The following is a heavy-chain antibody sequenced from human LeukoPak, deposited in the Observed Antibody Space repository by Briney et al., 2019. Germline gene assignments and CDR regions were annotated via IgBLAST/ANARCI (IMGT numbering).Heavy chain of an antibody. CDR3: ARVEYYDSSGYYDY. D-gene: IGHD3-22*01. Sequence: GGSLRLSCAASGFTSSDYYMSWIRQAPGKGLEWVSYISSSGSTIYYADSVKGRFTISRDNAKNSLYLQMNSLRAEDTAVYYCARVEYYDSSGYYDYWGQGTLVTVSS. CDR2: ISSSGSTI. J-gene: IGHJ4*02. CDR1: GFTSSDYY. V-gene: IGHV3-11*04.